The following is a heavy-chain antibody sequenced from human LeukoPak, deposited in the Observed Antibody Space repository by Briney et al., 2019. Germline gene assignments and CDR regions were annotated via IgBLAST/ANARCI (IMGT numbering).Heavy chain of an antibody. CDR3: ARMWFGELLYFDY. D-gene: IGHD3-10*01. V-gene: IGHV3-21*01. Sequence: GGSLRLSCAASGFTFSSYSMNWVRQAPGEGLEWVSSISSSSYIYYADSVKGRFTISRDNAKNSLYLQMNSLRAEDTAVYYCARMWFGELLYFDYWGQGTLVTVSS. J-gene: IGHJ4*02. CDR2: ISSSSYI. CDR1: GFTFSSYS.